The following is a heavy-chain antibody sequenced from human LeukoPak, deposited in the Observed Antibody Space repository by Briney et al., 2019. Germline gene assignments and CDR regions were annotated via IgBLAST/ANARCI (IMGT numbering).Heavy chain of an antibody. CDR3: ARDRLYYDILTGYRSEGFFDY. D-gene: IGHD3-9*01. Sequence: PSETLSLTCTVSGGSISSYYWSWIRQPAGKGLEWIGRIYTSGSTNYNPSLKSRVTMSVDTSKNQFSLKLSSVTAADTAVYYCARDRLYYDILTGYRSEGFFDYWGQGTLVTVSS. CDR2: IYTSGST. CDR1: GGSISSYY. J-gene: IGHJ4*02. V-gene: IGHV4-4*07.